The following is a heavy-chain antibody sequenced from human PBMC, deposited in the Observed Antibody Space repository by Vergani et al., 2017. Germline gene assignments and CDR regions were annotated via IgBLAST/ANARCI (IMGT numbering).Heavy chain of an antibody. Sequence: EVQLLESGGGLVQPGGSLRLSCAASGFTFSSYAMSWVRQAPGKGLEWVSAISGSGGSTYYADSVKGRLTISRDNSKNTLYLQMNSLRAEDTAVYYCAKGVTPRGGKLELWGQGTLVTVSS. D-gene: IGHD2-15*01. V-gene: IGHV3-23*01. CDR1: GFTFSSYA. CDR3: AKGVTPRGGKLEL. CDR2: ISGSGGST. J-gene: IGHJ4*02.